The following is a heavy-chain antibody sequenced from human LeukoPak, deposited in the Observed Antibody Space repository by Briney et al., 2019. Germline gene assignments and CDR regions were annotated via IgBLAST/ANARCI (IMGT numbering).Heavy chain of an antibody. V-gene: IGHV6-1*01. CDR3: ARDPSGGFRWYFDL. D-gene: IGHD2-15*01. Sequence: SQTLSLTCAISGDSVSSSSATWNWIRQSPSRGLGWLGRTYYKSKWYNDYAVSVKSRITISPDTSRNQFSLQLNSATPGDTAVYYCARDPSGGFRWYFDLWGRGTLVIVSS. J-gene: IGHJ2*01. CDR2: TYYKSKWYN. CDR1: GDSVSSSSAT.